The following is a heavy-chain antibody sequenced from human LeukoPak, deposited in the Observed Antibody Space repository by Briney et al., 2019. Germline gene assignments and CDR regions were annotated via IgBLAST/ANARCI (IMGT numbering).Heavy chain of an antibody. D-gene: IGHD6-19*01. CDR2: FDPEHGEA. J-gene: IGHJ4*02. V-gene: IGHV1-24*01. CDR1: GHTLSEVA. CDR3: ATDLRWKSSSAWYYFGD. Sequence: GASVKVSCKVSGHTLSEVAMHWVRQAPGKGLEWMGGFDPEHGEAVFPQTFEDRVTLTEDTSTDIAYMELGSLRSEDTAVYFCATDLRWKSSSAWYYFGDWGQGTLVTVSS.